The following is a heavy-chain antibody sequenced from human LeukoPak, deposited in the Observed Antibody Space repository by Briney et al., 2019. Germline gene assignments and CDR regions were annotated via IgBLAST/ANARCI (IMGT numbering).Heavy chain of an antibody. J-gene: IGHJ6*02. Sequence: PSETLSLTCTVSGGSISSSSYYWGWIRQPPGKGLEWIGEINHSGSTNYNPSLKSRVTISVDTSKDQFSLKLSSVTAADTAVYYCALGTYYDFWSGYWTYGMDVWGQGTTVTVSS. V-gene: IGHV4-39*01. CDR1: GGSISSSSYY. CDR2: INHSGST. CDR3: ALGTYYDFWSGYWTYGMDV. D-gene: IGHD3-3*01.